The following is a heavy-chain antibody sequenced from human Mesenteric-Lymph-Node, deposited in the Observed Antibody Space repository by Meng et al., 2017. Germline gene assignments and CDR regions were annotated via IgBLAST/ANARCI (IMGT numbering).Heavy chain of an antibody. V-gene: IGHV1-3*02. CDR3: ARDRSPYYDILTGYDRGYYYYGMDV. CDR1: GYTFTSYA. CDR2: SNAGNGNT. Sequence: ASVKVSCKASGYTFTSYAMHWVRQAPGQRLEWMGWSNAGNGNTKYSQEFQGRVTITTDESTSTAYMELSSLRSEDTAVYYCARDRSPYYDILTGYDRGYYYYGMDVWGQGTTVTVSS. J-gene: IGHJ6*02. D-gene: IGHD3-9*01.